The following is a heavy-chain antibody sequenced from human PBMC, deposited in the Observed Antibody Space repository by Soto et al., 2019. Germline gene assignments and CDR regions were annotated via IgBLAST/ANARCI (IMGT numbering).Heavy chain of an antibody. CDR2: ISGSGGST. J-gene: IGHJ3*02. CDR3: AKDKNDRYCSGGSCPFDAFDI. Sequence: GGSLRLSCAASGFTFSSYAMSWVRQAPGKGQERVSAISGSGGSTYYADSVKGRFTISRDNSKNTLYLQMNSLRAEDTAVYYCAKDKNDRYCSGGSCPFDAFDIWGRGTMVTVSS. CDR1: GFTFSSYA. V-gene: IGHV3-23*01. D-gene: IGHD2-15*01.